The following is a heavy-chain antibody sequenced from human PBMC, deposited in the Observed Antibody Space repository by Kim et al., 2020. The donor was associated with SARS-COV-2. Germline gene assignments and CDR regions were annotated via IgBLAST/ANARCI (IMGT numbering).Heavy chain of an antibody. J-gene: IGHJ4*02. CDR1: GFIFRNYG. Sequence: GGSLRLSCAASGFIFRNYGMHWVRQAPGKGLEWVAVIWYDGSNKYYADSVKGRFTISRDNSKNTLYLQMNSLRAEDTAVYYCAKAPADGDYYYWGQGTLVTRSS. CDR2: IWYDGSNK. V-gene: IGHV3-33*06. D-gene: IGHD4-17*01. CDR3: AKAPADGDYYY.